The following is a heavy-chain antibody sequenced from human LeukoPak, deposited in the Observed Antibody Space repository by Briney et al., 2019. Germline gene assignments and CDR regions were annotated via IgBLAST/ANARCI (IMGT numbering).Heavy chain of an antibody. CDR1: GYSFTSYW. CDR2: IYPGDSRI. CDR3: ACRDLTSTWSFP. V-gene: IGHV5-51*01. D-gene: IGHD6-13*01. J-gene: IGHJ5*02. Sequence: GESLKISCQGFGYSFTSYWIGWVRQMPGKGMEWMGVIYPGDSRIRYTPSFQGQVTISVDKSISTAYLQWVSLRASDIAMYYCACRDLTSTWSFPWGQGTLVTVSS.